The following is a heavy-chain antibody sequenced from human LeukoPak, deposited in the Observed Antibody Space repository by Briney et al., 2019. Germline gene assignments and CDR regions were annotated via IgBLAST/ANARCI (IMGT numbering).Heavy chain of an antibody. Sequence: GGSLRLACATSGFTFSSYAMTWVRQAPGKGLEWVPTIIDTGHSAYYADSVKGRFTISRDSSKNTLYLQMNSLRAEDTAVYYCAKDRGDPYSNYFIDYWGQGTLVTVSS. J-gene: IGHJ4*02. CDR2: IIDTGHSA. CDR1: GFTFSSYA. V-gene: IGHV3-23*01. D-gene: IGHD4-11*01. CDR3: AKDRGDPYSNYFIDY.